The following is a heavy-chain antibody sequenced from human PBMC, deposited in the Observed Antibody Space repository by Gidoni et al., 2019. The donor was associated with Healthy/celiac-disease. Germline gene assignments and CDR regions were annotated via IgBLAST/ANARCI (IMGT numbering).Heavy chain of an antibody. V-gene: IGHV4-31*03. CDR1: GGFISSGGYY. CDR2: IYYSGST. Sequence: QVQLQESGPGLVKPSQTLSLTCTVSGGFISSGGYYWSWIRQHPGKGLEWIGYIYYSGSTPYNPSLKSRVTISVDTSKNQFSLKLSSVTAADTAVYYCAREGMTTVGGMDVWGQGTTVTVSS. CDR3: AREGMTTVGGMDV. D-gene: IGHD4-17*01. J-gene: IGHJ6*02.